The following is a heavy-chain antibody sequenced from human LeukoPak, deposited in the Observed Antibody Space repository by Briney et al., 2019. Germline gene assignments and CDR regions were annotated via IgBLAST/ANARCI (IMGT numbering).Heavy chain of an antibody. V-gene: IGHV3-74*01. CDR1: GFTFSSYW. D-gene: IGHD6-13*01. CDR3: ASLLIRIAAADHYYYYYMDV. CDR2: INSDGSST. J-gene: IGHJ6*03. Sequence: GGSLRLSCAASGFTFSSYWMHWVRQAPGKGLVWVSRINSDGSSTSYADSVKGRFTISRDNAKNTLYLQMNSLRAEDTAVYYCASLLIRIAAADHYYYYYMDVWGKGTTVTVSS.